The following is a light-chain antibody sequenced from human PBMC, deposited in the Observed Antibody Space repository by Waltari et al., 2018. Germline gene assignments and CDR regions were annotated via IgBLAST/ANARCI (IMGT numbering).Light chain of an antibody. Sequence: EIVVTQSPATLSLSPGEGATLSCRTSESVSSNLAWFQQKDGQPPRLVIFDASSRAADTPARFSGGGSGTDYTLTISSLEPEDFAIYYCQQRSAWPTTFGQGTRLEI. CDR3: QQRSAWPTT. CDR1: ESVSSN. J-gene: IGKJ5*01. CDR2: DAS. V-gene: IGKV3-11*01.